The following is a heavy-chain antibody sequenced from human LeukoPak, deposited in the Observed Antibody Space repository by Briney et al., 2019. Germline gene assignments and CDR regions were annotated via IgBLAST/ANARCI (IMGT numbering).Heavy chain of an antibody. D-gene: IGHD3/OR15-3a*01. CDR2: IKQDGSEK. CDR3: ARDYLGTGYYDAFDI. Sequence: GGSLRLSCAASGFTFSSYWMSWVRQAPGKGLEWVANIKQDGSEKYYVDSVKGRFTISRDNAKNSLYLQMNSLRAEDTAVYYCARDYLGTGYYDAFDIWGQGTMVTVSS. CDR1: GFTFSSYW. J-gene: IGHJ3*02. V-gene: IGHV3-7*01.